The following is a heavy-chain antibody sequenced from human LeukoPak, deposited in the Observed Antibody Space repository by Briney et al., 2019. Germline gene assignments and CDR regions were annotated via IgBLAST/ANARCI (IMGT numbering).Heavy chain of an antibody. V-gene: IGHV3-23*01. CDR2: IGDSGGST. Sequence: GGSLRLSCAASGFTFSNHAMSWVRQAPGKGLERVSVIGDSGGSTYYADSVKGRFTISRDNSKNTLYLQMNSLRADDTAVYHCVKGGASSPYTYIDVWGKGTTVIVSS. CDR1: GFTFSNHA. D-gene: IGHD6-6*01. CDR3: VKGGASSPYTYIDV. J-gene: IGHJ6*04.